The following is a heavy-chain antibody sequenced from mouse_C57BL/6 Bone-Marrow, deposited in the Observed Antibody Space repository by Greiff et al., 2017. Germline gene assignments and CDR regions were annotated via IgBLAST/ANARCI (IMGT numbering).Heavy chain of an antibody. CDR1: GYAFSSSW. CDR2: IYPGDGDT. Sequence: LVESGPELVKPGASVKISCKASGYAFSSSWMNWVKQRPGKGLEWIGRIYPGDGDTNYNGKFKGKATLTADKSSSTAYMQLSSLTSEDSAVYFCARSRVYYYGSSYVHWYFDVWGTGTTVTVSS. V-gene: IGHV1-82*01. D-gene: IGHD1-1*01. J-gene: IGHJ1*03. CDR3: ARSRVYYYGSSYVHWYFDV.